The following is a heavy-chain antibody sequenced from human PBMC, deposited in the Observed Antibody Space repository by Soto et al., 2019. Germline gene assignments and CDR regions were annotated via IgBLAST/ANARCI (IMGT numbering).Heavy chain of an antibody. J-gene: IGHJ4*02. D-gene: IGHD3-22*01. CDR3: AKTQFPYYDSSGDVFDY. Sequence: EVQLVESGGVVVQPGGSLRLSCAASGFTFDDYTMHWVRQAPGKGLEWVSLISWDGGSTYYADSVKGRFTISRDNSKNSLYLQMNSLITEDTALYYCAKTQFPYYDSSGDVFDYWGQGTLVTVSS. V-gene: IGHV3-43*01. CDR1: GFTFDDYT. CDR2: ISWDGGST.